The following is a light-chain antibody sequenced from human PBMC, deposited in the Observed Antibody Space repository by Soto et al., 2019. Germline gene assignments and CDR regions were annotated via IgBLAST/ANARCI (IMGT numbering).Light chain of an antibody. V-gene: IGLV1-40*01. Sequence: QPVLTRPPSVSGGPGQRGTISCTGSSSNIGAGYDVHWYQQLPGTAPKLLIYGNSNRPSGVPDRFSGSKSGTSASLAITGLKAEHEADYYCQSYDSSLSGWVFGGGTKLTVL. J-gene: IGLJ3*02. CDR3: QSYDSSLSGWV. CDR2: GNS. CDR1: SSNIGAGYD.